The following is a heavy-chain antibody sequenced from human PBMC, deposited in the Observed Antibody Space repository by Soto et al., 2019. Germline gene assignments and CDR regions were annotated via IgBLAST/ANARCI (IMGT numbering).Heavy chain of an antibody. CDR1: GFTFSDYY. V-gene: IGHV3-72*01. J-gene: IGHJ4*02. Sequence: EVQLVESGGGLVQPGGSLRLSCAASGFTFSDYYMDWVRQAPGKGLEWVGRSKNKADSYTTEYAASVTGRFRISRDASKIPLYLQMIILMTEETAVYYCTVWGMGNDFGAAWGKGILVTVSS. CDR2: SKNKADSYTT. D-gene: IGHD3-16*01. CDR3: TVWGMGNDFGAA.